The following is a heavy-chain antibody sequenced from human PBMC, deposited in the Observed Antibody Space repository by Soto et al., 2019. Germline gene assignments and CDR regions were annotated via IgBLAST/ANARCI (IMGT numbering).Heavy chain of an antibody. J-gene: IGHJ4*02. D-gene: IGHD3-22*01. CDR3: AREGYYDSSGPLGDIDFDY. V-gene: IGHV1-69*06. CDR1: GGTFSSYA. CDR2: IIPIFGTA. Sequence: QVQLVQSGAEVKKPGSSVKVSCKASGGTFSSYAITWVRQAPGQGLEWMGGIIPIFGTANYAQKFQGRVTITADKSTSTAYMELSSLRSEDTAVYYCAREGYYDSSGPLGDIDFDYWGQGTLVTVSS.